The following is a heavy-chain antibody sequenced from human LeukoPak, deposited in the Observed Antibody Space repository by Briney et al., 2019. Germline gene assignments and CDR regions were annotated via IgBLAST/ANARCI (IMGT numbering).Heavy chain of an antibody. D-gene: IGHD1-26*01. CDR2: ISSSGGST. Sequence: PGGSLRLSCAASGFTFSDYYMSWVRQAPGKGLEWVSAISSSGGSTYYADSVKGRFTISRDNSKNTLYLQMNSLRAEDTAVYYCAKVTQVGASWFDPWGQGTLVTVSS. V-gene: IGHV3-23*01. J-gene: IGHJ5*02. CDR1: GFTFSDYY. CDR3: AKVTQVGASWFDP.